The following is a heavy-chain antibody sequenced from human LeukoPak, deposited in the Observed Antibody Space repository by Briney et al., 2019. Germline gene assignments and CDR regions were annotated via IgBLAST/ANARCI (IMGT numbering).Heavy chain of an antibody. J-gene: IGHJ4*02. CDR3: AKAEGNSAN. Sequence: GSLPLSCEASGFTFSSYAMSGVRQAPGKGLEWVSAISDSGGRTYYADYVKGRFTISRYNSKNTLYVQMNSLRAEDTAVYYCAKAEGNSANWGQGTLVTVSS. CDR2: ISDSGGRT. D-gene: IGHD6-13*01. V-gene: IGHV3-23*01. CDR1: GFTFSSYA.